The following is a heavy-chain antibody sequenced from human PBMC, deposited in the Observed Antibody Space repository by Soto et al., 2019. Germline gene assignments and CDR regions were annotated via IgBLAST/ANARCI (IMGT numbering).Heavy chain of an antibody. J-gene: IGHJ4*02. D-gene: IGHD1-26*01. Sequence: PSETLSLTCTVSGDSISSYSWSWIRQPPGKGLEWIGNIHYNGSTSYNPSLKSRVTISVDKSKNQFSLKLSSVTAADTAVYYCARLGGSYAVPHFDYWGQGTLVTVSS. V-gene: IGHV4-59*12. CDR3: ARLGGSYAVPHFDY. CDR1: GDSISSYS. CDR2: IHYNGST.